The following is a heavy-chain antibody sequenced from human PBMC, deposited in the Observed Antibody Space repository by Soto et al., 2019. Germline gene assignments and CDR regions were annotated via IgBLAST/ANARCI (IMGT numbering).Heavy chain of an antibody. J-gene: IGHJ4*02. D-gene: IGHD3-10*01. CDR1: GFTFSTYA. V-gene: IGHV3-23*01. CDR3: AKVISTSGSSL. Sequence: EVQLLESGGGLVQPGGSLRLSCAASGFTFSTYAMTWVRHAPGKGLAWLSSISGSGSTYYADSVKGRFTSSRDNSKNTLYLQMNSLRAEDKAVYYCAKVISTSGSSLWGRGTLVTVSS. CDR2: ISGSGST.